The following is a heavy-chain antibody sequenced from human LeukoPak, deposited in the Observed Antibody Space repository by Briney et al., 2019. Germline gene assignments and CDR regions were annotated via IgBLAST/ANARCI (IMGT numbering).Heavy chain of an antibody. D-gene: IGHD5-18*01. J-gene: IGHJ4*02. CDR3: ARGAWGYNYGYHNY. CDR2: NIPIFGTT. Sequence: ASVKVSCKVSGGTFSYAISWVRQAPGQGFEWMGGNIPIFGTTDYAQNFQGRVTFTTDESTSTAYMELSSLRSEDTAVYYCARGAWGYNYGYHNYWGQGTLVTVSS. V-gene: IGHV1-69*05. CDR1: GGTFSYA.